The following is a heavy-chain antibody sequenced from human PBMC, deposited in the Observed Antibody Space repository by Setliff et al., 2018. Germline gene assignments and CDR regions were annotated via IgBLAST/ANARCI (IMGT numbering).Heavy chain of an antibody. V-gene: IGHV4-59*12. CDR1: GGSISSYY. Sequence: PSETLSLTCTVSGGSISSYYWSWIRQPPGKGLEWIGYIYYSGSTNYNPSLKSRVTMSVDTSKNQFSLKLTSVTAADTAIYYCARDTSSDWAAWFDPWSQGILVTVSS. CDR3: ARDTSSDWAAWFDP. CDR2: IYYSGST. D-gene: IGHD3-22*01. J-gene: IGHJ5*02.